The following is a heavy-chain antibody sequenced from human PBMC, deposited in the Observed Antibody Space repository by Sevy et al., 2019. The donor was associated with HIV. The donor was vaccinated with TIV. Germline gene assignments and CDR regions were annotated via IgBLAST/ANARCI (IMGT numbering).Heavy chain of an antibody. D-gene: IGHD3-22*01. CDR2: IFKSGDVT. Sequence: GGSLRLSCVPSGFTLRTYAMNWVRQAPGKGLKWVSTIFKSGDVTYYADSVKGRFTIARDNSKNTVYLHMNSLRAEDTALYFCAGARYDSSGSFDAFDIWGQGTMVTVSS. CDR1: GFTLRTYA. CDR3: AGARYDSSGSFDAFDI. V-gene: IGHV3-23*01. J-gene: IGHJ3*02.